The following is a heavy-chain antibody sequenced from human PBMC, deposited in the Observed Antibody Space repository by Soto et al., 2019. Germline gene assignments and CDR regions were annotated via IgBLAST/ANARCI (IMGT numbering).Heavy chain of an antibody. J-gene: IGHJ3*01. CDR3: ARAVRSNTASYGSDL. CDR1: GGSISSDDYY. Sequence: QVQLQESGPGLVKPSQTLSLTCTVSGGSISSDDYYWSWIRQHPGKGLEWIGYIYYSGSTYYNPSPKIRVTLSVSTSKNQFSRKLSSVTAAATAVHYCARAVRSNTASYGSDLWGQGTMVTGSS. CDR2: IYYSGST. V-gene: IGHV4-31*03. D-gene: IGHD2-2*01.